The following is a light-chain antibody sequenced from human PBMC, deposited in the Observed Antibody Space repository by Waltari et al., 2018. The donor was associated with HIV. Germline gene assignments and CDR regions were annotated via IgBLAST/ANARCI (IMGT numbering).Light chain of an antibody. CDR1: QCVSSSY. J-gene: IGKJ1*01. CDR3: QQYGSSPWT. CDR2: GAS. Sequence: EIVLTQSPGTLSLSPGERATLSCRASQCVSSSYLVWYQQKPGQAPRLLIYGASSRATGIPDRFSGSGSGTDFTLTISRLEPEDFAVYYCQQYGSSPWTFGQGTKVKIK. V-gene: IGKV3-20*01.